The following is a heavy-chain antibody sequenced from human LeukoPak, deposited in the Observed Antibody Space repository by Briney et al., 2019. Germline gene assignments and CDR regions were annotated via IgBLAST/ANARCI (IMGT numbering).Heavy chain of an antibody. J-gene: IGHJ4*02. CDR1: GDSFSSGGYH. CDR3: TTYYVGEGGRGH. Sequence: SSETLSLTCSVSGDSFSSGGYHWSWIRQAPGKGLEWIGHSGSPSYNPSLKSRVMISIDTSKNQFSLKVSTVTAADTAVYYCTTYYVGEGGRGHWGPGTLVTVSS. D-gene: IGHD2-21*01. V-gene: IGHV4-61*08. CDR2: SGSP.